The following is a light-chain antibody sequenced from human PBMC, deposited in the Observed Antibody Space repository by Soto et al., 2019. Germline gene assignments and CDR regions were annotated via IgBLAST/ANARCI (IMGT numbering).Light chain of an antibody. V-gene: IGKV1-39*01. CDR3: HQGSSAPFT. CDR1: QTINTY. Sequence: DIQVTQSPSSLSASVGDRVTITCRTSQTINTYLNWYQQQPGKAPKLLIFAASTLHSGVTSRFSGSGSGTDFTLTITSLQPEDFATYYCHQGSSAPFTFGPGTQLEV. CDR2: AAS. J-gene: IGKJ2*01.